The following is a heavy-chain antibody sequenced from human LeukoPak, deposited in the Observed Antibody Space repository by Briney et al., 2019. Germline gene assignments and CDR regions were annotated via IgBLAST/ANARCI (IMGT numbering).Heavy chain of an antibody. D-gene: IGHD2-2*01. Sequence: ASVKVSCKASGYTFTGYYMHWVRQAPGQGLEWMGWINPNSGGTNYAQKFQGRVTMTRDTSISTAFMELSRLRSDDTAVYYCARGYGCGSTSGYAVDYWGQGTLVTVSS. CDR3: ARGYGCGSTSGYAVDY. CDR1: GYTFTGYY. J-gene: IGHJ4*01. V-gene: IGHV1-2*02. CDR2: INPNSGGT.